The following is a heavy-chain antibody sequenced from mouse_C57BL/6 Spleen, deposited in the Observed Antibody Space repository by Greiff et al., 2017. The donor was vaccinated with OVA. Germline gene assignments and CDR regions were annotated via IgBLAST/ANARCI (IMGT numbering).Heavy chain of an antibody. J-gene: IGHJ1*03. V-gene: IGHV1-75*01. CDR1: GYTFTDYY. D-gene: IGHD1-1*01. CDR2: IFPGSGST. CDR3: ARSKFFYGSSPNWYFDV. Sequence: QVQLQQSGPELVKPGASVKISCKASGYTFTDYYINWVKQRPGQGLEWIGWIFPGSGSTYYNEKFKGKATLTVDKSSSTAYMLLSSLTSEDSAVYSCARSKFFYGSSPNWYFDVWGTGTTVTVSS.